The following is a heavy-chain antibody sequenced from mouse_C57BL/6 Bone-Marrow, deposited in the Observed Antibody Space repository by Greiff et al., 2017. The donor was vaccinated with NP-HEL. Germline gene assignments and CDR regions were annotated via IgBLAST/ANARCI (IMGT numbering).Heavy chain of an antibody. CDR1: GYTFTSYW. CDR3: AKVAYYYGSSPFAY. D-gene: IGHD1-1*01. J-gene: IGHJ3*01. Sequence: QVQLQQPGAELVKPGASVKMSCKASGYTFTSYWINWVKQRPGQGLEWIGDIYPGSGSTNYNEKFKSKATLTVDKSSSTAYMQLSSLSSEDSAVYYCAKVAYYYGSSPFAYWGQGTLVTVSS. CDR2: IYPGSGST. V-gene: IGHV1-55*01.